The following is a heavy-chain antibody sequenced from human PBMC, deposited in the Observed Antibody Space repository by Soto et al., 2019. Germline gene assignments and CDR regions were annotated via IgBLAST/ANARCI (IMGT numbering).Heavy chain of an antibody. V-gene: IGHV1-18*01. Sequence: ASVKVSCKASGYTFTSYGISWVRQAPGQGLEWMGWISAYNGNTNYAQKLQGRVTTTTDTSTSTAYMELRSLRSDDTAVYYCARESITIFGVVTMLDDFVIWGQGTMVTAS. CDR3: ARESITIFGVVTMLDDFVI. D-gene: IGHD3-3*01. CDR1: GYTFTSYG. CDR2: ISAYNGNT. J-gene: IGHJ3*02.